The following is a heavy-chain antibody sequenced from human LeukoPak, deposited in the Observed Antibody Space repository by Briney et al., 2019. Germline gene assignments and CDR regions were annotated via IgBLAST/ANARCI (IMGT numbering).Heavy chain of an antibody. J-gene: IGHJ3*02. V-gene: IGHV4-30-2*01. D-gene: IGHD3-3*01. CDR1: GASLSSGTYY. Sequence: SETLSLTCTVSGASLSSGTYYWSWIRQPPGKGLEWIGYIYYSGSTYYNPSLKSRVTISVDMSKNQFSLKLTSVTAADTAVYYCARKSGYDAFDIWGQGTMVTVSS. CDR2: IYYSGST. CDR3: ARKSGYDAFDI.